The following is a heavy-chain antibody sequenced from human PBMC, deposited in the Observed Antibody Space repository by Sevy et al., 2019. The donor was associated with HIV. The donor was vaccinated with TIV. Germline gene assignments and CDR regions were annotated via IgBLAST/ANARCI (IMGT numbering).Heavy chain of an antibody. CDR1: GFTFSGSA. J-gene: IGHJ4*02. CDR2: IRSKANSYAP. D-gene: IGHD2-15*01. V-gene: IGHV3-73*01. Sequence: GGSLRLSCAASGFTFSGSAMHWVRQASGKGLEWVGRIRSKANSYAPAYAASVKGRFTISRDDSKNTAYLQMNSLKTEDTAVYYCTSCMDPWWLNFDYWGQGTLVTVSS. CDR3: TSCMDPWWLNFDY.